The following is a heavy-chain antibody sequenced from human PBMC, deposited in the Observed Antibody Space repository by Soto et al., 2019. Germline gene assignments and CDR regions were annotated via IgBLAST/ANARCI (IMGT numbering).Heavy chain of an antibody. D-gene: IGHD5-18*01. Sequence: PGGSLRLSCATSGFTFSDYWMTWVRQAPGEGLEWVANIRKDGSESYYVDSVKGRFTISRDNAKNSLDLQMHSLRAEDTAVYYCARETRGQYSPKDYWGQGTLVTVSS. J-gene: IGHJ4*02. CDR2: IRKDGSES. V-gene: IGHV3-7*01. CDR1: GFTFSDYW. CDR3: ARETRGQYSPKDY.